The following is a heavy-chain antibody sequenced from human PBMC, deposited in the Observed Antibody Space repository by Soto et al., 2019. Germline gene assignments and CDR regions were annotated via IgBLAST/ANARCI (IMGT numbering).Heavy chain of an antibody. J-gene: IGHJ5*02. Sequence: QVQLVQSGAEVKKPGASVKVSCKASGYTFTGYYMHWVRQAPGQGLEWMGWINPNSGGTNYAQKSQGRVTRTRDTSISTSYMELSRLRSDDTAVDYCAGTSLRGGYSQAWFDPWGQGTLVTVSS. CDR2: INPNSGGT. V-gene: IGHV1-2*02. CDR3: AGTSLRGGYSQAWFDP. CDR1: GYTFTGYY. D-gene: IGHD5-18*01.